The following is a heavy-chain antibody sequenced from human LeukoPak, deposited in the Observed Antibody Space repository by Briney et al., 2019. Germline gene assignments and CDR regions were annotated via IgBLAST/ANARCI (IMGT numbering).Heavy chain of an antibody. Sequence: PGGSLRLSCAASELTFTSYELNWVRQAPGKGLEWVAVIWYDGGNKYYGDSVKGRFTISRDNSKNTLYLQMNSLRAADAAVYYCARGQYCTTTSCYSDYYYYYGMDVWGQGTTVTVSS. CDR3: ARGQYCTTTSCYSDYYYYYGMDV. D-gene: IGHD2-2*01. V-gene: IGHV3-33*08. J-gene: IGHJ6*02. CDR1: ELTFTSYE. CDR2: IWYDGGNK.